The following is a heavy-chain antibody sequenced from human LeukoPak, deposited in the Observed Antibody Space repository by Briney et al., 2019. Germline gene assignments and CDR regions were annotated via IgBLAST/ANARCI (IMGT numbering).Heavy chain of an antibody. V-gene: IGHV3-30-3*01. CDR1: GFTFSSYT. D-gene: IGHD5-12*01. J-gene: IGHJ4*02. CDR2: QDGNNK. CDR3: ARDDRGYSGYHFDH. Sequence: GGSLRPSCAASGFTFSSYTLHWVRQAPGKGLEWVAVQDGNNKYYTDYVKGRFTISRDNSKNPLYLQRNRLRAEGAAVYYCARDDRGYSGYHFDHWGQGTLVSVSS.